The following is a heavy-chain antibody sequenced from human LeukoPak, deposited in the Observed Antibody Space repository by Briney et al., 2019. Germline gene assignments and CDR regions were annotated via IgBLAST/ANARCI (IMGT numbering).Heavy chain of an antibody. Sequence: PGGSLRLSCAASGFTFSSYAMSWVRQAPGKGLEWISYISDSAYTIKYADAVQGRFTISRDSAKNSVSLHMNYLRAEDTAVYYCAGGPQYGGSYAYWGQGTLVTVSS. CDR1: GFTFSSYA. CDR3: AGGPQYGGSYAY. V-gene: IGHV3-48*03. J-gene: IGHJ4*02. CDR2: ISDSAYTI. D-gene: IGHD3-16*01.